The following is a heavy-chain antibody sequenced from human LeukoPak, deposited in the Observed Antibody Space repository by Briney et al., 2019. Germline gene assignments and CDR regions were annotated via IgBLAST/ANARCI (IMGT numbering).Heavy chain of an antibody. CDR3: ARVGGGSADY. J-gene: IGHJ4*02. CDR1: GYSISSGYY. V-gene: IGHV4-38-2*02. CDR2: IYHSGDT. D-gene: IGHD2-15*01. Sequence: SETLSLTCTVSGYSISSGYYWAWIRQPPGKGLEWIGSIYHSGDTYHNPSLKSRVTISVDTSKNQFSLNLNSLTAADTAVYYCARVGGGSADYWGQGTLVIVSS.